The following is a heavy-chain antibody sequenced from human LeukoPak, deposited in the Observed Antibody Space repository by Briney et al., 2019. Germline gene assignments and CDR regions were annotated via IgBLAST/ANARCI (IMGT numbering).Heavy chain of an antibody. CDR3: AKGGSSSWHQYFDY. CDR1: GFTYTNYA. V-gene: IGHV3-23*01. J-gene: IGHJ4*02. CDR2: IGNSDDNT. D-gene: IGHD6-13*01. Sequence: GGSLRLSCAASGFTYTNYAMSWVRQAPGKGLEWVSTIGNSDDNTFYADSVRGRFTTSRDNSKNTLYLQMNSLRADDTAVYYCAKGGSSSWHQYFDYWGQGTLVTVSS.